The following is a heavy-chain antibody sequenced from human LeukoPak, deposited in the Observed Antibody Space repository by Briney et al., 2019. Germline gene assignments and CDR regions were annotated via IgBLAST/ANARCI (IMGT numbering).Heavy chain of an antibody. Sequence: GGSLRLSCAATGFSFRSYWMNWVRQAPGRGLEWLAIIKQDGSERHYKGSVEGRFTISRDNAKNSLHLQMNSLRAEDTAVYYCAGGSGYLITSWGQGTLVTVSS. CDR1: GFSFRSYW. CDR2: IKQDGSER. V-gene: IGHV3-7*01. D-gene: IGHD3-9*01. J-gene: IGHJ5*02. CDR3: AGGSGYLITS.